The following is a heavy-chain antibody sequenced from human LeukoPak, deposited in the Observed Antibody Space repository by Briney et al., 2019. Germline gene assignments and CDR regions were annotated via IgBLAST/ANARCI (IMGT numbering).Heavy chain of an antibody. J-gene: IGHJ4*02. V-gene: IGHV3-74*01. CDR1: GLAFSAYK. CDR3: AKDRGSYDSSGYYRYFDY. CDR2: ISTDGYTT. D-gene: IGHD3-22*01. Sequence: GGSLRLSCAASGLAFSAYKMHWVRQAPRKGLVWVSRISTDGYTTAYADFVQGRFTASRDNTKNTWSLEMNSLRAEDTAVYYCAKDRGSYDSSGYYRYFDYWGQGTLVTVSS.